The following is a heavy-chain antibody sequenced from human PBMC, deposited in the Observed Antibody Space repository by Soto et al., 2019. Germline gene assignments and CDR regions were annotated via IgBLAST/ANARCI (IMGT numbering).Heavy chain of an antibody. V-gene: IGHV3-23*01. J-gene: IGHJ6*02. CDR2: ISGSGGST. CDR1: GFIFSSHA. CDR3: ENDYYGMDV. Sequence: GSLRLSCAASGFIFSSHAMSWVRQAPGKGLEWVSTISGSGGSTYYADSVKGRFTISRDNSKNTLSLQMNSLRAEDTAVYYCENDYYGMDVWGPGTTVTVSS.